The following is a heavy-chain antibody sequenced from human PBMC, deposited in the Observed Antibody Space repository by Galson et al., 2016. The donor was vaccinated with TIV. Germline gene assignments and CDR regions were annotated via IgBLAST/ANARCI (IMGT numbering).Heavy chain of an antibody. CDR1: GFSFDEYA. CDR2: ISWDSETI. V-gene: IGHV3-9*01. J-gene: IGHJ4*02. Sequence: SPRLSCAASGFSFDEYAIHWVRQAPGKGLEWVSGISWDSETIDYADSVKGRFTISRDNAKNSLYLQMNNLRAEDTALYYCGKDVGMGPRGHLDYWGQGTPVAVSS. CDR3: GKDVGMGPRGHLDY. D-gene: IGHD7-27*01.